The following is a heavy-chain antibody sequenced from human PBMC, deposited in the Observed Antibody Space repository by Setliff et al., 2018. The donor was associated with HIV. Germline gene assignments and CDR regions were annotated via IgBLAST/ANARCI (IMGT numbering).Heavy chain of an antibody. D-gene: IGHD3-10*01. Sequence: SETLSLTCAVYGGSFSGSYWSWIRQPPGKGLEWIGYIYYIGSTYYNPSLKSRVTIPVDTSKNQFSLKLSSVTAADTAVYYCARDLEYYYGSGSYGVFDYWGQGTLVTVSS. V-gene: IGHV4-34*09. J-gene: IGHJ4*02. CDR2: IYYIGST. CDR1: GGSFSGSY. CDR3: ARDLEYYYGSGSYGVFDY.